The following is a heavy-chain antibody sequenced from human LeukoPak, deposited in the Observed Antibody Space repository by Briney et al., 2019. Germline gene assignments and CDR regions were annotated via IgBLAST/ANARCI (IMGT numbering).Heavy chain of an antibody. D-gene: IGHD4/OR15-4a*01. CDR1: GGTFSSYA. Sequence: RVSCKASGGTFSSYALHWVRQAPGKGLEWVAVISYDGSIKYQADSVKGRFTISRDNSKNTLYLQMNSLRAEDTAVYYCARDRSANSRVYYFDYWGQGTLVTVSS. CDR2: ISYDGSIK. CDR3: ARDRSANSRVYYFDY. J-gene: IGHJ4*02. V-gene: IGHV3-30-3*01.